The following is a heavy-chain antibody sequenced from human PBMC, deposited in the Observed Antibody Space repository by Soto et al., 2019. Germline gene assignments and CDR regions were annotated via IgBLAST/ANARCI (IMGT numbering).Heavy chain of an antibody. CDR1: GGSISSGGYY. V-gene: IGHV4-31*03. CDR3: ARGASIVVVVAATIRWPWAFDI. Sequence: QVQLQESGPGLVKPSQTLSLTCTVSGGSISSGGYYWSWIRQHPGKGLEWIGYIYYSGSTYYNPSPKSRVTISVDTSKNQFSLKLSSVTAADTAVYYCARGASIVVVVAATIRWPWAFDIWGQGTMVTVSS. CDR2: IYYSGST. D-gene: IGHD2-15*01. J-gene: IGHJ3*02.